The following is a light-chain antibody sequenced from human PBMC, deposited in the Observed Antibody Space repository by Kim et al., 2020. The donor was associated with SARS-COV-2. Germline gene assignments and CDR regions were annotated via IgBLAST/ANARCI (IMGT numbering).Light chain of an antibody. CDR1: TSNIGTNY. J-gene: IGLJ3*02. CDR3: AVWDDSLSGPV. Sequence: GQSVTISCSGTTSNIGTNYVYWYQQFPGTAPKLLIFSNDLRPSGVPDRFSGSKSGTSASLAVSGLRPEDEADYYCAVWDDSLSGPVFGGGTQLTVL. CDR2: SND. V-gene: IGLV1-47*02.